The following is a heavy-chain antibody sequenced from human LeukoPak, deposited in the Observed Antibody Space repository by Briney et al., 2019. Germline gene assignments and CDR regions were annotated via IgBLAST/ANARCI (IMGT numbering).Heavy chain of an antibody. CDR3: VRGRLLRSTKYFDY. J-gene: IGHJ4*02. Sequence: PGGSLRLSCAASGFPVNKYEMHWVRQAPGKGLEWGSYIDTSATSKNYAAPVWGGFTLSRDNAQNSVHLQMNSLRDEDTAVYYGVRGRLLRSTKYFDYWGQGALVTVSS. V-gene: IGHV3-48*03. D-gene: IGHD2-21*02. CDR1: GFPVNKYE. CDR2: IDTSATSK.